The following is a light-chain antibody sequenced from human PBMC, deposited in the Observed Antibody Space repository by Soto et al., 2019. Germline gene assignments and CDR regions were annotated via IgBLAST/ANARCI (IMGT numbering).Light chain of an antibody. Sequence: DIQMTQSPSTLSASVGDRVTNTCRASQSISSWLAWYQQKPGKAPNLLIYKASRLHSGVSSRFSGSESGTEFTLTISSLQPDDFATYYCQQYSGYSRTFGQGTKVDI. CDR3: QQYSGYSRT. V-gene: IGKV1-5*03. CDR2: KAS. CDR1: QSISSW. J-gene: IGKJ1*01.